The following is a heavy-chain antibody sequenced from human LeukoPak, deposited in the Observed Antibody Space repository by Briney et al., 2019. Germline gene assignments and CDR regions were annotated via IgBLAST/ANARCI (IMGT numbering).Heavy chain of an antibody. D-gene: IGHD6-19*01. V-gene: IGHV3-23*01. Sequence: GGSLRLSCAASGFTFSSYAMSWVRQAPGKGLEWVSAISGSGGSTYYADSVKGRFTISRDNSKNTLYLQMNSLRAEDTAVYYCARDSSGWHTFDYWGQGTLVTVSS. CDR2: ISGSGGST. J-gene: IGHJ4*02. CDR1: GFTFSSYA. CDR3: ARDSSGWHTFDY.